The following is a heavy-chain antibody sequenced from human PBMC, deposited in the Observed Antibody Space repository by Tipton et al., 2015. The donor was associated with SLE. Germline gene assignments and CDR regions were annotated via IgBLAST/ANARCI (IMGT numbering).Heavy chain of an antibody. Sequence: LRLSCTVSGGSISSYYWSWIRQPPGKGLEWIGYIYYSGSTNYNPSLKSRVTISVDTSKNQFSLKLSSVTAADTAVYYCAREVGHYYDSSGYDYWGQGTLVTVPS. J-gene: IGHJ4*02. CDR2: IYYSGST. V-gene: IGHV4-59*01. CDR3: AREVGHYYDSSGYDY. D-gene: IGHD3-22*01. CDR1: GGSISSYY.